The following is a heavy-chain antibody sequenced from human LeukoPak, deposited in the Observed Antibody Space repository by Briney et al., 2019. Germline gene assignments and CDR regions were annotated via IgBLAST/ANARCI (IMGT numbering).Heavy chain of an antibody. V-gene: IGHV3-23*01. J-gene: IGHJ4*02. CDR2: ISGSGGST. Sequence: GGSLRLSCAASGFTFSSYAMSWVRQAPGKGLEWVSAISGSGGSTYYADSVKGRFTISRDNSKNTLYLQLNSLRAEDTAVYYCAKAWDGSSSSWYGDWGQGTLVTVSS. CDR1: GFTFSSYA. D-gene: IGHD6-13*01. CDR3: AKAWDGSSSSWYGD.